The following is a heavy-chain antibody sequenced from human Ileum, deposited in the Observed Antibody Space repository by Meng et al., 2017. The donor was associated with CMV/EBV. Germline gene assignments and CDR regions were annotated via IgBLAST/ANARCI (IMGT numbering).Heavy chain of an antibody. Sequence: QVTPQQWGAGLLKPSETLSLTCAVYGGSFSGYYWSWIRQPPGKGLEWIGEINHSGSTNYNPSLKSRVTISVDTSKNQFSLNLSSVTAADTAVYYCASGKSNLEYWGQGTLVTVSS. V-gene: IGHV4-34*01. D-gene: IGHD4-11*01. J-gene: IGHJ4*02. CDR2: INHSGST. CDR3: ASGKSNLEY. CDR1: GGSFSGYY.